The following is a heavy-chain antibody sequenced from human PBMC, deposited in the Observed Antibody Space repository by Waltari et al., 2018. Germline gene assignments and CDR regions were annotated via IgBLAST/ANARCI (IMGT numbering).Heavy chain of an antibody. CDR1: GYTFTDYY. D-gene: IGHD2-2*01. J-gene: IGHJ4*02. CDR2: VDPEDGET. V-gene: IGHV1-69-2*01. CDR3: ATKGLVCSSTRCYER. Sequence: EVQLVQSGAEGKKPGATGKISCKASGYTFTDYYMHWVQQAPGKGLEWMGRVDPEDGETIYAEQFQGRVTIPADPSTDPAYMELSSLRSEDTAVYYCATKGLVCSSTRCYERWGQGTLVTVSS.